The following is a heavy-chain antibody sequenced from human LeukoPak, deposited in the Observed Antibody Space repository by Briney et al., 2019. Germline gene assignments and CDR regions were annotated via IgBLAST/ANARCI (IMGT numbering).Heavy chain of an antibody. CDR2: IWYDGSNK. Sequence: GGSLRLSCAASGFTFSSYGMHWVRQAPGKGLEWVAVIWYDGSNKYYADSVKGRFTISRDNSKNTLYLQMNSLRAEDTAVYYCARDLHGWGSSWYLMGRVNGMDVWGQGTTVTVSS. V-gene: IGHV3-33*01. CDR1: GFTFSSYG. CDR3: ARDLHGWGSSWYLMGRVNGMDV. J-gene: IGHJ6*02. D-gene: IGHD6-13*01.